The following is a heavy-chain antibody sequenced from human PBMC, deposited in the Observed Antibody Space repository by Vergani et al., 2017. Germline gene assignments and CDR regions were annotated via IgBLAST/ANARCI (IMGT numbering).Heavy chain of an antibody. Sequence: QVQLVQSGSEVKKPGASVKVSCKTSGYSFTSYGITWVRQAPGQGLEWMGWMNPNSGNTGYAQKFQGRVTMTRNTAISTAYMVLSSLRSEDTAVYYCSGGLYYVFPTWFDPWGQGTLVTVSS. D-gene: IGHD2-8*01. CDR3: SGGLYYVFPTWFDP. V-gene: IGHV1-8*01. J-gene: IGHJ5*02. CDR1: GYSFTSYG. CDR2: MNPNSGNT.